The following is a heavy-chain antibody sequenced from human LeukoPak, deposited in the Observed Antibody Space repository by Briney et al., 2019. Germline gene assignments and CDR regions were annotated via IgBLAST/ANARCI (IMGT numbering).Heavy chain of an antibody. CDR1: GFTFSSYA. V-gene: IGHV3-53*01. Sequence: GGSLRLSCAASGFTFSSYAMSWVRQAPGKGLEWVSMIYSGGITNYVDSVKGRFTISRDNSKNTLYLQMSSLRAEDTAVYYCTRDSTTFRFGYWGQGTLVTVSS. CDR3: TRDSTTFRFGY. J-gene: IGHJ4*02. CDR2: IYSGGIT. D-gene: IGHD1-14*01.